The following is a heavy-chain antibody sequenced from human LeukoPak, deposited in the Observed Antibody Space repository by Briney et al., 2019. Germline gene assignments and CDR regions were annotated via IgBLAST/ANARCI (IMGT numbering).Heavy chain of an antibody. CDR3: ARLPLLDHSGYYSI. V-gene: IGHV4-39*01. D-gene: IGHD3-22*01. CDR2: MMYSGNT. CDR1: GDSVSSGSYY. Sequence: SETLSLTCTVSGDSVSSGSYYWGWIRQPPGKGLEWIGNMMYSGNTYHNPSLKSQVFMSVDRSKNQFSLELNSVTAADTAVYYCARLPLLDHSGYYSIWGQGTLVTVSS. J-gene: IGHJ4*02.